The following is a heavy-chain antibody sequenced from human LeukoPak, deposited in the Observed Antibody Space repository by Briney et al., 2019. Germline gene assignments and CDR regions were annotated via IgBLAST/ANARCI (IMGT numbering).Heavy chain of an antibody. CDR2: INGGGNT. V-gene: IGHV3-21*06. Sequence: PGGSLRLSCAASGFTFSGYAMNWVRQAPGKGLEWVSSINGGGNTFYPDSVKGRFAISRDNAKNSLYLQMNGLRAEDTAVYYCARDPAEADCWGQGTLVTVSS. J-gene: IGHJ4*02. CDR3: ARDPAEADC. CDR1: GFTFSGYA.